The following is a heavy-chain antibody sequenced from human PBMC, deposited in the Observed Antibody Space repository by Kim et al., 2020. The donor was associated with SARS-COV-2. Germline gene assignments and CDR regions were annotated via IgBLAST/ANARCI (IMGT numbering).Heavy chain of an antibody. CDR2: IMPVFGTS. D-gene: IGHD3-22*01. Sequence: SVKVSCKASGGSISNYAISWVRQAPGQGLEWVGGIMPVFGTSNYAERFRGRVTITADASTSTAYMELSSLRFEDTAVYYCARPLSYYESSGYYYDAFDIWGQGTMVTVSS. CDR3: ARPLSYYESSGYYYDAFDI. CDR1: GGSISNYA. V-gene: IGHV1-69*13. J-gene: IGHJ3*02.